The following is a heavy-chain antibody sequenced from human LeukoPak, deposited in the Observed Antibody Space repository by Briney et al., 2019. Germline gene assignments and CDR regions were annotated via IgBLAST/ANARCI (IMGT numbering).Heavy chain of an antibody. V-gene: IGHV3-15*01. Sequence: NPGGSLRLSCTASGFTFSNAWMSWVRQAPGKGVEWVGRIKSKTDGGPTDYAAPVKGRFTISRDDSNSMLYVQMNSLKTEHTAVYYCSTKYVDPGIWGQGTLVTVSS. J-gene: IGHJ4*02. CDR3: STKYVDPGI. D-gene: IGHD2-2*01. CDR1: GFTFSNAW. CDR2: IKSKTDGGPT.